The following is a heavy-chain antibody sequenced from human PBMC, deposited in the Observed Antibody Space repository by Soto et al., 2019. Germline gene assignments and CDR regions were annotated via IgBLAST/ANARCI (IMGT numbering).Heavy chain of an antibody. V-gene: IGHV1-8*01. CDR2: MNPNSGNT. J-gene: IGHJ6*03. D-gene: IGHD2-2*02. CDR3: ARVSLSTAAIFYSYMDV. Sequence: VQLVQSGAEVKKPGASVKVSCKASGYTFTSYDINWVRQATGQGLEWMGWMNPNSGNTGYAQKFQGRVTMTRNTSISTAYMELSSLRSEDTAVYYCARVSLSTAAIFYSYMDVWGKGTTVTVSS. CDR1: GYTFTSYD.